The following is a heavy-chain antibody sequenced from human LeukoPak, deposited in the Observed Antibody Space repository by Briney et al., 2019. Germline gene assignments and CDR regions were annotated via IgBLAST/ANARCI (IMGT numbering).Heavy chain of an antibody. J-gene: IGHJ4*02. Sequence: PGGSLRLSCAASGFTFSSYGMHWVRQAPGKGLEWVAVMSYDGSNKYYADSVKGRFTISRDNSKNTLYLQMNSLRAEDTALYYCAKDISPFKWYSSGLDYWGQGTLVTVSS. CDR2: MSYDGSNK. CDR1: GFTFSSYG. V-gene: IGHV3-30*18. D-gene: IGHD6-19*01. CDR3: AKDISPFKWYSSGLDY.